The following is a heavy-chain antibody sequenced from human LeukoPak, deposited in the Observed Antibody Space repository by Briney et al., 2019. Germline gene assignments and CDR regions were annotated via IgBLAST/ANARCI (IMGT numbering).Heavy chain of an antibody. CDR3: AREALSWQLVPYYYYGMDV. J-gene: IGHJ6*02. Sequence: ASVKVSCKASGYTFTSYGISWVRQAPGQGLERMGWISAYNGNTNYAQKLQGRVTMTTDTSTSTAYMELRSLRSDDTAVYYCAREALSWQLVPYYYYGMDVWGQGTTATVSS. CDR2: ISAYNGNT. D-gene: IGHD6-13*01. V-gene: IGHV1-18*01. CDR1: GYTFTSYG.